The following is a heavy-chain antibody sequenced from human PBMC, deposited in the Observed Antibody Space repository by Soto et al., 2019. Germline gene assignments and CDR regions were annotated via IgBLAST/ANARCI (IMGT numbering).Heavy chain of an antibody. J-gene: IGHJ4*02. CDR3: ARHPISSSGWRHFDY. CDR2: IYYSGST. V-gene: IGHV4-39*01. CDR1: GGSISSSSYY. Sequence: PSETLSLTCTVSGGSISSSSYYWGWIRQPPGKGLEWIGSIYYSGSTYYNPSLKSRVTISVDTSKNQFSLKLSSVTAADTAAYYCARHPISSSGWRHFDYWGQGTLVTVSS. D-gene: IGHD6-19*01.